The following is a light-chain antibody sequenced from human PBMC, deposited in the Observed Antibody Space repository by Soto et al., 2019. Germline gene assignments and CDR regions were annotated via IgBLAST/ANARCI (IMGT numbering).Light chain of an antibody. CDR1: QSVDIF. J-gene: IGKJ2*01. CDR2: DAS. V-gene: IGKV3-11*01. CDR3: QQRSQWYT. Sequence: EIVLTQSPATLSLSPGERATLSCRASQSVDIFLAWYQHKPGQAPRLLIYDASNRAAGIPARFSGSGSGADFTLTISSLEPEDFALYYCQQRSQWYTFDQGTRLEIK.